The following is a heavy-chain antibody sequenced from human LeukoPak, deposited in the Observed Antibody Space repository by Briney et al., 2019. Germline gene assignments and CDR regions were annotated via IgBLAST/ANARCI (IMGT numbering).Heavy chain of an antibody. V-gene: IGHV4-4*07. J-gene: IGHJ5*02. D-gene: IGHD2-21*02. CDR2: IHSSGST. Sequence: SETLSLTCSVSGGSIGSYYWTWIRQSAGKGPEWIGRIHSSGSTNYNPSLKSRVSMSVDTSKNQFSPKLNSVTAADTAVYYCARVTDPRYNWFDPWGQGTLVTVSS. CDR3: ARVTDPRYNWFDP. CDR1: GGSIGSYY.